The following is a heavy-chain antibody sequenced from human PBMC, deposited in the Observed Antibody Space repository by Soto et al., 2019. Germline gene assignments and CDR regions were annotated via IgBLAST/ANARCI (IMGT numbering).Heavy chain of an antibody. V-gene: IGHV3-48*02. Sequence: PGGSLRLSCAASGFAFSSYAMNWVRQAPGKGLEWVSYITSSSTVSYADSVKGRFTISRDNAKNSLYLQMSSLRDDDTAVYYCARDYGYSSSWSPGFDYWGQGSLVTVSS. CDR1: GFAFSSYA. J-gene: IGHJ4*02. D-gene: IGHD6-13*01. CDR3: ARDYGYSSSWSPGFDY. CDR2: ITSSSTV.